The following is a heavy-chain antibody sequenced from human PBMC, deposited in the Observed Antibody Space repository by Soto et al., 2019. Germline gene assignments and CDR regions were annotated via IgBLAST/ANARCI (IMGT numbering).Heavy chain of an antibody. V-gene: IGHV1-18*04. D-gene: IGHD3-3*01. CDR1: VFTSSG. Sequence: QDQLVQSGAEVKKPGASVKVSCKASVFTSSGISWVRQAPGQRLEWMGWISTHNGNTIYAQKFQGRVIMTMDTSTTTVYMELRSLRPDDTAVYLLAREGILGLFDAYDLWGQGTMVTVSS. CDR2: ISTHNGNT. CDR3: AREGILGLFDAYDL. J-gene: IGHJ3*01.